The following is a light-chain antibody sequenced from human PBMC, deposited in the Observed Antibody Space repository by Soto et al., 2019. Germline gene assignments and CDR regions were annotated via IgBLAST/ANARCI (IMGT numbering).Light chain of an antibody. V-gene: IGKV1-6*01. Sequence: AIQMTQAPSSLSASVGNRVTITCRASQGIRNDLGWYQKKPGKAPKLLIYAASSLQSGVPSRLRGSGYGTDLTITISSMQTEDFETYYCLQDYNYPLTFGGGTKVDI. CDR3: LQDYNYPLT. CDR1: QGIRND. J-gene: IGKJ4*01. CDR2: AAS.